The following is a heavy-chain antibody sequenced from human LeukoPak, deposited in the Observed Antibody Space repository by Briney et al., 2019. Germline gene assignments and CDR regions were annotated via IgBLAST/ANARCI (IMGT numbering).Heavy chain of an antibody. Sequence: SETLSLTCTVSGVSIYCYFWTWIRQSPGKGLEWIGYIYYTGITNYIPSLKSRVTISLETSKNQSSLKLSAVTAADTAVYYCASLTSEYYAGINVWGQGTTVTVSS. J-gene: IGHJ6*02. CDR3: ASLTSEYYAGINV. CDR2: IYYTGIT. CDR1: GVSIYCYF. V-gene: IGHV4-59*01.